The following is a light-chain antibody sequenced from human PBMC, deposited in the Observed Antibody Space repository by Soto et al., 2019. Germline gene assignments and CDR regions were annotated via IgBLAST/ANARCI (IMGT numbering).Light chain of an antibody. CDR3: QQSYSTPPGT. J-gene: IGKJ2*01. CDR1: QSISNY. V-gene: IGKV1-39*01. CDR2: DAS. Sequence: DIQMTQSPSSLSASVGDRVTITCRASQSISNYLNWYQQKPGKAPNRLIYDASSLQSGVPSRFSGSGSGTDFTLTISSLQPEDFANYYCQQSYSTPPGTFGQGTKLEIK.